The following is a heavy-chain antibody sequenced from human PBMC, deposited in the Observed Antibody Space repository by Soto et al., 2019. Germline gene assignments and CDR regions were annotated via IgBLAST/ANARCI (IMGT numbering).Heavy chain of an antibody. Sequence: SETLSLTCTVSGGSISSYYWSWIRQPPGKGLEWIGYIYYSGSTNYNPSLKSRVTISVDTSKNQFSLKLSSVTAADTAVYYCAREAAAARRYMDVWGKGTTVTVSS. CDR2: IYYSGST. V-gene: IGHV4-59*01. D-gene: IGHD6-6*01. J-gene: IGHJ6*03. CDR1: GGSISSYY. CDR3: AREAAAARRYMDV.